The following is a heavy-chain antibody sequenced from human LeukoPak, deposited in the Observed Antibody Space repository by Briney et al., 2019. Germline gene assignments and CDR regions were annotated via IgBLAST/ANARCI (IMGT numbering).Heavy chain of an antibody. Sequence: ASVKVSCKASGYTFTGYYMHWVRQAPGQGLEWMGRINPNSGDTNYAQKFQGRVTMTRGTSISTAYMELSRLRSDDTAVYYCARWAAAGTRAFDIWGQGTMVTVSS. CDR2: INPNSGDT. D-gene: IGHD6-13*01. CDR3: ARWAAAGTRAFDI. V-gene: IGHV1-2*06. CDR1: GYTFTGYY. J-gene: IGHJ3*02.